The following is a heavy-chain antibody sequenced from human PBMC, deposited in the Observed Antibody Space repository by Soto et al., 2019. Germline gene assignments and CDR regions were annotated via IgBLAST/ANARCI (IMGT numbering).Heavy chain of an antibody. CDR1: GASISSYR. CDR3: GGTECISSECNWLDS. J-gene: IGHJ5*01. D-gene: IGHD6-19*01. V-gene: IGHV4-4*07. CDR2: IHFSADT. Sequence: PSETLFLTCTVSGASISSYRWSWLRQPPGKGLEWIGRIHFSADTKYTPSLRSRLSMSVDTSMNQFSLRMRSVAAADTVMFFCGGTECISSECNWLDSWGEGT.